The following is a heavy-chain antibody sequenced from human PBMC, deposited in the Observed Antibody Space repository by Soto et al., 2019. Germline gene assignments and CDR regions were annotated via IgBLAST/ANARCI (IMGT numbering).Heavy chain of an antibody. CDR2: IYYSGST. D-gene: IGHD2-21*02. J-gene: IGHJ5*02. CDR1: GGSFSGYY. Sequence: PSETLSLTCAVYGGSFSGYYWGWIRQPPGKGLEWIGRIYYSGSTYYNPSLKSRVTVSVATSKNQFSLKLSSVTAADTALYYCARHPSDFWFDPWGQGTLVTVSS. V-gene: IGHV4-39*01. CDR3: ARHPSDFWFDP.